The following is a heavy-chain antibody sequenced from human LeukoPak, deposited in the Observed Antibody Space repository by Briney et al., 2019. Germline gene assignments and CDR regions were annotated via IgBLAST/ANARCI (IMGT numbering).Heavy chain of an antibody. CDR1: GVTLSTYA. D-gene: IGHD1-26*01. J-gene: IGHJ2*01. V-gene: IGHV3-23*01. Sequence: GGSLRLSCAASGVTLSTYAMSWARQAPGRGLEWVSGISSSGSGGNTYYADSVKGRFTISRGSSKNTLFLHMNSLRVEDTAIYYCAKDRTVGASYWYFDLWGRGTLVTVSS. CDR3: AKDRTVGASYWYFDL. CDR2: ISSSGSGGNT.